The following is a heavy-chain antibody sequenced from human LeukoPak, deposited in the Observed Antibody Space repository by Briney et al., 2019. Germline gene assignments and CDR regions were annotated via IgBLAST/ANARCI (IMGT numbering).Heavy chain of an antibody. D-gene: IGHD3-22*01. J-gene: IGHJ3*02. CDR1: GGSISNHY. CDR3: ARDKTYYYDSNGYRRAFDI. CDR2: IFYTGST. Sequence: SETLSLTCTVSGGSISNHYWSWIRQPPGKGLEWIGFIFYTGSTNYNPSLKSRVSISVDTSKNQFSLKLNSVTAADTAVYYCARDKTYYYDSNGYRRAFDIWGQGTMVTVSS. V-gene: IGHV4-59*11.